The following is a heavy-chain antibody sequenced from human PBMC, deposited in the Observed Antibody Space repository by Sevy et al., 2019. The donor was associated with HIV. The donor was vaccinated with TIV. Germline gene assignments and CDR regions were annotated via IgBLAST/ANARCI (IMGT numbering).Heavy chain of an antibody. J-gene: IGHJ6*02. D-gene: IGHD2-15*01. V-gene: IGHV3-23*01. Sequence: GGSLRLSCSASEFTFSSYAMSWVRQAPGKGLEWVSSISGSGRFTYYADFVEGRFIISRDNSKNTLSVQMNSLRAEDTAVYYCAKGFCSGAPCPRDYDYYGMDVRGQGTTVTVSS. CDR3: AKGFCSGAPCPRDYDYYGMDV. CDR1: EFTFSSYA. CDR2: ISGSGRFT.